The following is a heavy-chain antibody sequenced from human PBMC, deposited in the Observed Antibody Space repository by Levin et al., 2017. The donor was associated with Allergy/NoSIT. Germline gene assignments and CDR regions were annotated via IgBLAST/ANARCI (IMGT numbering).Heavy chain of an antibody. Sequence: PGGSLRLSCAASGFTFSSYAMHWVRQAPGKGLEWVAVISYDGSNKYYADSVKGRFTISRDNSKNTLYLQMNSLRAEDTAVYYCARGTIFGVVNYFDYWGQGTLVTVSS. V-gene: IGHV3-30-3*01. J-gene: IGHJ4*02. D-gene: IGHD3-3*01. CDR1: GFTFSSYA. CDR3: ARGTIFGVVNYFDY. CDR2: ISYDGSNK.